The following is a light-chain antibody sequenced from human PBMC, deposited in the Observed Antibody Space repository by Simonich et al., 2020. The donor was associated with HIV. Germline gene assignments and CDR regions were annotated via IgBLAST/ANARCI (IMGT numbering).Light chain of an antibody. CDR2: WAS. V-gene: IGKV4-1*01. J-gene: IGKJ1*01. CDR3: QQYYITPHT. CDR1: QSVLYSSNNKYY. Sequence: DIVMTQSPDSLAVSLGERATINCKSIQSVLYSSNNKYYLAWYQQNPGQPPKLLIYWASTRESGVPDRFSGSGSETDFTLTISSLQAEDVAVYYCQQYYITPHTFGQGTKVEIK.